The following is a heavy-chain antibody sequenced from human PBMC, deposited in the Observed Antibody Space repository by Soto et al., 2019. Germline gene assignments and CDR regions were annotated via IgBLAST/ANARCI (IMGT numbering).Heavy chain of an antibody. CDR2: FDPEDGET. J-gene: IGHJ2*01. CDR3: ARGVPTVTTNYWYFDL. V-gene: IGHV1-24*01. Sequence: ASVKVSCKVSGYTLTELSMHWVRQAPGKGLEWMGGFDPEDGETIYAQKFQGRVTMTEDTSTDTAYMELSSLRSEDTAVYYCARGVPTVTTNYWYFDLWGRGTLVTVSS. D-gene: IGHD4-17*01. CDR1: GYTLTELS.